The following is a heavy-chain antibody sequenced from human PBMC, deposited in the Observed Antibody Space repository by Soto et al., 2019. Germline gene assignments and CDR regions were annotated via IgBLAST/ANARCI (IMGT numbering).Heavy chain of an antibody. CDR1: GGSISSSSYY. CDR3: ASSDSSSFTGWFDP. D-gene: IGHD6-6*01. Sequence: PSETLSLTCTVSGGSISSSSYYWGWIRQPPGKGLEWIGSIYYSGSTYYNPSLKSRVTVSVDTSKNQFSLKLSSVTAADTAVYYCASSDSSSFTGWFDPWGQGTLVTVPQ. CDR2: IYYSGST. J-gene: IGHJ5*02. V-gene: IGHV4-39*01.